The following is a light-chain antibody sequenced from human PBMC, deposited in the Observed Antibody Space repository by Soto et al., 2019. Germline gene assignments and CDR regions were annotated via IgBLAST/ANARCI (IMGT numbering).Light chain of an antibody. J-gene: IGKJ2*01. CDR2: DAS. V-gene: IGKV3-11*01. CDR1: QSVSSY. CDR3: QQRSNWYT. Sequence: EIVLPQSPATLSLSPGERATLSCRASQSVSSYLAWYQQKPGQAPTLLIYDASNRATGIPARFSGSGSGTDFTLTISSLEPEDFAVYYCQQRSNWYTFGQGTKLEIK.